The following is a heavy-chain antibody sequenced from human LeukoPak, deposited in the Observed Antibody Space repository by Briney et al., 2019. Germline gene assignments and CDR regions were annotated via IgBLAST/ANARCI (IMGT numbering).Heavy chain of an antibody. J-gene: IGHJ3*02. CDR1: GGSISSGDYY. V-gene: IGHV4-39*01. CDR3: ARQPDCTNGVCHPGAFDI. CDR2: IYYSGST. D-gene: IGHD2-8*01. Sequence: SETLSLTCTVSGGSISSGDYYWGWIRQPPGKGLEWIGSIYYSGSTYYNPSLKSRVTISVDTSKNQFSLKLSSVTAADTAVYYCARQPDCTNGVCHPGAFDIWGQGTMVTVSS.